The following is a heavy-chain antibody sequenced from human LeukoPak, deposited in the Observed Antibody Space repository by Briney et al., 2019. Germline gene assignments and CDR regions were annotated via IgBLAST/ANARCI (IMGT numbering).Heavy chain of an antibody. D-gene: IGHD3-22*01. V-gene: IGHV3-23*01. Sequence: GGSLRLSCAASGFTFSSYAMSWVRQAPGKGLEWVSAISGSGGSTYYADSVKGRFTISRDNSKNTLYLQMNSLRAEDTAVYYCAKGEYYYDSSGYSLPFDYWGQGTLVTVSS. CDR1: GFTFSSYA. CDR2: ISGSGGST. J-gene: IGHJ4*02. CDR3: AKGEYYYDSSGYSLPFDY.